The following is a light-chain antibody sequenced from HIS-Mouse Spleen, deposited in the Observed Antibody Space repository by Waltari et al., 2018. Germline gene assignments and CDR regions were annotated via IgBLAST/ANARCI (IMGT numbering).Light chain of an antibody. CDR1: QSVSSN. CDR3: QQYNNWPRV. Sequence: EIVMTQSPATLSVSPGERATLSCRASQSVSSNLAWYQQKPGQAPRLLNYGASTRATGIPARFSGSGSGTEFTLTISSMQSEDFAVYYCQQYNNWPRVFGPGTKVDIK. CDR2: GAS. V-gene: IGKV3-15*01. J-gene: IGKJ3*01.